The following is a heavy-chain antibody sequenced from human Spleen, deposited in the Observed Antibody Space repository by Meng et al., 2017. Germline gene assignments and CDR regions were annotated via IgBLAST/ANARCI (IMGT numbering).Heavy chain of an antibody. D-gene: IGHD3-3*01. V-gene: IGHV1-3*01. CDR2: INAGNGNT. J-gene: IGHJ4*02. Sequence: QVQLVQSGAEVKKPGASVKASCKTSGYTFSSYVMHWVRQAPGQRLEWMGWINAGNGNTKYSQKFQGRVTITRDTSASTVDMELSSLRSEDTAVYYCARGGGDFGVVMNDYWGQGTLVTVSS. CDR3: ARGGGDFGVVMNDY. CDR1: GYTFSSYV.